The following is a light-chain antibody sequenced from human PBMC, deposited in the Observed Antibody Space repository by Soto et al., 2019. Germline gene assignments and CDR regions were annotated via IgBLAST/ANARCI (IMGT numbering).Light chain of an antibody. CDR1: QSVFSS. J-gene: IGKJ1*01. V-gene: IGKV3-15*01. CDR2: GAA. CDR3: QQYHNWPA. Sequence: EIVLTQSPANLSVSQGESATLSCRASQSVFSSLAWYQQKPGQAPRLLIYGAATRATGIPASISGSGSGTEFTLTISSLHSEDFAVYYCQQYHNWPAFGQGTKVDIK.